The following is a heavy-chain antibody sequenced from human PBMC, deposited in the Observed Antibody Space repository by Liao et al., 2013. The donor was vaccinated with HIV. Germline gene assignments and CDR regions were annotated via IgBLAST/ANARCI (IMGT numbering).Heavy chain of an antibody. CDR1: GGSIRSYY. CDR2: IYYSGST. D-gene: IGHD2-21*01. V-gene: IGHV4-59*01. Sequence: QVQLQQWGAGLLKPSETLSLTCSVSGGSIRSYYWSWIRQPPGKGLEWIGYIYYSGSTIYNPSLKSRVTISVDTSKKQFSLKVRSVTAADTAVYYCARQFCGGDCLFDFWGQGTLVTVSS. CDR3: ARQFCGGDCLFDF. J-gene: IGHJ4*02.